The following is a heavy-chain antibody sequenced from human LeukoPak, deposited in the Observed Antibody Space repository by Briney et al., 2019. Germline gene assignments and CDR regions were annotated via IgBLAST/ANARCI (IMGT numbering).Heavy chain of an antibody. CDR3: ARAGYSSGWPPFDY. CDR2: IYYSGST. Sequence: KPSETLSLTCTVSGGSISSYYWGWIRQPPGKGLEWIGSIYYSGSTYYNPSLKSRVTISVDTSKNQFSLKLSSVTAADTAVYYCARAGYSSGWPPFDYWGQGTLVTVSS. CDR1: GGSISSYY. D-gene: IGHD6-19*01. J-gene: IGHJ4*02. V-gene: IGHV4-39*07.